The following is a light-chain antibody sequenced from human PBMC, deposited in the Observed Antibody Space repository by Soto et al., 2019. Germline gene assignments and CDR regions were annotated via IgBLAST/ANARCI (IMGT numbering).Light chain of an antibody. J-gene: IGKJ2*01. CDR3: MQVQQMPYT. CDR2: LGS. V-gene: IGKV2-28*01. CDR1: QSLEESNGDNY. Sequence: DIVMTQSPLSLPVTPGEPASISCRSSQSLEESNGDNYLDWYLQRPGQSPQLLIYLGSNRASRVPDRFSGSGSGTDFTLKISRVEAEDVGVYYCMQVQQMPYTFGQGTKLEIK.